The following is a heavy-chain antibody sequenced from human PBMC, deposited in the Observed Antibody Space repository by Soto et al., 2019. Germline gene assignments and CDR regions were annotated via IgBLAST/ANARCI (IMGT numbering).Heavy chain of an antibody. CDR1: GGSISSSGYY. V-gene: IGHV4-39*01. CDR3: ARQDDFWSGYLGKTTTDPYFDY. J-gene: IGHJ4*02. CDR2: ISYSGST. D-gene: IGHD3-3*01. Sequence: SETLSLTCTVCGGSISSSGYYWGWIRQPPGKGLEWIGSISYSGSTYYNPSLKSRVTISVDTSKNQFSLKLSSVTAADTAVYYCARQDDFWSGYLGKTTTDPYFDYRGQRTLVPIS.